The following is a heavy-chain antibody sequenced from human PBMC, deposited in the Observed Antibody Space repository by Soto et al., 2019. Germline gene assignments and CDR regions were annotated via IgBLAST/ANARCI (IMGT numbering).Heavy chain of an antibody. Sequence: ASVKVSCKASGYTFTSYDINWVRQATGQGLEWMGWMNPNSGNTGYAQKFQGRVTMTRNTSISTAYMEVSSLRPEDTAMYYCVKDSPIGSVFSGHDDIDSWGQGTPVTVSS. J-gene: IGHJ4*02. V-gene: IGHV1-8*01. D-gene: IGHD5-12*01. CDR3: VKDSPIGSVFSGHDDIDS. CDR2: MNPNSGNT. CDR1: GYTFTSYD.